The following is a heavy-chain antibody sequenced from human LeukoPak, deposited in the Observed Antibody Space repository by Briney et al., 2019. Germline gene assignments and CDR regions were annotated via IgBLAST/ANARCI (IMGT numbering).Heavy chain of an antibody. Sequence: ASVKVSCKASGYTFTNYDINRVRQATGQGLEWMGWMNPNSANTGYAQKFQGRVTMTRNTSISTAYMELSGLRSEDTAVYYCARVNCSSTSCRSKFLDYWGQGTLVTVSS. D-gene: IGHD2-2*01. CDR2: MNPNSANT. CDR3: ARVNCSSTSCRSKFLDY. V-gene: IGHV1-8*01. J-gene: IGHJ4*02. CDR1: GYTFTNYD.